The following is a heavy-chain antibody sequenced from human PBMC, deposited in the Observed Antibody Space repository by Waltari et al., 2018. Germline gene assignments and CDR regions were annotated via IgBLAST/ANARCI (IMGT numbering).Heavy chain of an antibody. J-gene: IGHJ5*02. CDR3: ARDSSGYGGWFDP. CDR1: GGSISSSSYY. CDR2: LYYSGST. Sequence: QLQLQESGPGLVKPSETLSLTCTVSGGSISSSSYYWGWIRQPPGKGLEWIGSLYYSGSTYYNPSLKSRVTISVDTSKNQFSLKLSSVTAADTAVYYCARDSSGYGGWFDPWGQGTLVTVSS. V-gene: IGHV4-39*07. D-gene: IGHD3-22*01.